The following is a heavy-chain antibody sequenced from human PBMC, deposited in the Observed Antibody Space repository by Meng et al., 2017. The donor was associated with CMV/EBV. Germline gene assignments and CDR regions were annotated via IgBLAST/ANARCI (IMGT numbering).Heavy chain of an antibody. CDR2: FSGSGDST. CDR1: GFTFSSYA. J-gene: IGHJ4*02. D-gene: IGHD1-26*01. V-gene: IGHV3-23*01. Sequence: GESLKISCAASGFTFSSYAMSWVRQAPGEGMEWVSAFSGSGDSTYYADSVKGRFTITRDNSKNTLYLQMNSLGAEDTHVYCCAKVGQRGSYYADYWGQGTLVTVSS. CDR3: AKVGQRGSYYADY.